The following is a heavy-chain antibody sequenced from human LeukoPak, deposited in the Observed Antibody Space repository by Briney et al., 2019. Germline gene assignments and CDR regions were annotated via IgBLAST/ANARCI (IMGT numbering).Heavy chain of an antibody. V-gene: IGHV7-4-1*02. CDR1: GYTFTSYA. CDR3: ARSYYDYVWGSYRPYYFDY. J-gene: IGHJ4*02. CDR2: INTNTGNP. Sequence: GAPVKVSCKASGYTFTSYAMNWVRQAPGQGLEWMGWINTNTGNPTYAQGFTGRFVFSLDTSVSTAYLQISSLKAEDTAVYYCARSYYDYVWGSYRPYYFDYWGQGTLVTVSS. D-gene: IGHD3-16*02.